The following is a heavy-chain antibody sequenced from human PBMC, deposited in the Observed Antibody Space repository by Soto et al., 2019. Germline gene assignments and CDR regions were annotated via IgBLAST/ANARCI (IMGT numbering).Heavy chain of an antibody. CDR3: AKDSRRITIFGVAENWFDP. Sequence: GSLRLSCAASGFTFSSYAMSWVRQAPGKGLEWVSAISGSGGSTYYADSVKGRFTISRDNSKNTLYLQMNSLRAEDTAVYYCAKDSRRITIFGVAENWFDPWGQGTLVTVSS. J-gene: IGHJ5*02. CDR2: ISGSGGST. V-gene: IGHV3-23*01. CDR1: GFTFSSYA. D-gene: IGHD3-3*01.